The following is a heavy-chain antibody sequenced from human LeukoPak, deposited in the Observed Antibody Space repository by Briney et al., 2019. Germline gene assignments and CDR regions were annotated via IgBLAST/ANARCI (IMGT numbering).Heavy chain of an antibody. CDR2: IYTSGST. Sequence: SETLSLTCTVSGGSISIYYWSWIRQPAGKGLEWIGRIYTSGSTNYNPSLKSRVTMSVDTSKNQFSLKLSSVTAADTAVYYCARDHGDYALDDAFDIWGQGTMVTVSS. D-gene: IGHD4-17*01. V-gene: IGHV4-4*07. J-gene: IGHJ3*02. CDR3: ARDHGDYALDDAFDI. CDR1: GGSISIYY.